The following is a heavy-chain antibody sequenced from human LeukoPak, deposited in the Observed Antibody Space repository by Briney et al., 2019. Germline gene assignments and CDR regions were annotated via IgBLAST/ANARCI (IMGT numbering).Heavy chain of an antibody. V-gene: IGHV3-48*01. CDR3: ARTYGSGSLDY. J-gene: IGHJ4*02. D-gene: IGHD2-15*01. Sequence: PGGSLRLSCAASGFPLRSYGMDWVRQAPGKGLEWISYISGRGEAIFYADSVQGRFTISRDNAKNSIYLQMNGLTAEDTAVYYCARTYGSGSLDYGGQGTLVTVSS. CDR2: ISGRGEAI. CDR1: GFPLRSYG.